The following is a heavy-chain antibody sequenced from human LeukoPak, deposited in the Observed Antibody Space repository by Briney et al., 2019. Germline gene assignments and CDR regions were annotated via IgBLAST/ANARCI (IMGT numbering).Heavy chain of an antibody. Sequence: PGGSLRLSCVASGFTFDDYGIGWVRQAPGKGLEWVSGINWNGGSTDYADSVKGRFTISRDNAKNSVYLQMSSLRVEDTALYHCVQTSGSGSYRGYLNYWGQGTLVTVSS. D-gene: IGHD3-10*01. J-gene: IGHJ4*02. CDR1: GFTFDDYG. V-gene: IGHV3-20*01. CDR2: INWNGGST. CDR3: VQTSGSGSYRGYLNY.